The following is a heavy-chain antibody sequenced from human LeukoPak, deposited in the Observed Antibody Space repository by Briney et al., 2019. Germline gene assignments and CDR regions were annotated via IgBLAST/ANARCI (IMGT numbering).Heavy chain of an antibody. D-gene: IGHD3-9*01. CDR1: GFTFSSYN. V-gene: IGHV3-21*01. CDR2: ISPSSDFI. J-gene: IGHJ4*02. Sequence: GGSLRLSCAASGFTFSSYNMNWVRQAPGKGLEWVSSISPSSDFIYYADSVRGRFTISRDNANKSVFLEMNSLRVEDTAVYYCARDPPPPNGWLWEGLDYWGQGSLVTVSS. CDR3: ARDPPPPNGWLWEGLDY.